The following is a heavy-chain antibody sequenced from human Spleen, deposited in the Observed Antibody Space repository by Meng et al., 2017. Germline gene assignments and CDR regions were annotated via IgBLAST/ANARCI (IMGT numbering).Heavy chain of an antibody. CDR1: GGSISSSS. Sequence: GGSLRLSCTVSGGSISSSSYYWGWIRQPPGKRLEWVSSISSSSSYIYYADSVKGRFTISRDNAKNSLYLQMNSLRAEDTAVYYCARDGGDLDTACVDYWGQGTLVTVSS. V-gene: IGHV3-21*01. CDR3: ARDGGDLDTACVDY. J-gene: IGHJ4*02. D-gene: IGHD5-18*01. CDR2: ISSSSSYI.